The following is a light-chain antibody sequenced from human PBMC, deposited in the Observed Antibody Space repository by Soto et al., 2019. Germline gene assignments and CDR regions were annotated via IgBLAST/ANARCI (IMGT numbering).Light chain of an antibody. Sequence: DIQMTQSPSSLSASVGDRVTITCRASQSIRNFLNWYQQKPGKAPKVLIYAASSLQSGVRSRFRGSGSGTDFSLTISSLQPEDSETYYCQQSYSTPTFGQGTKVEVQ. J-gene: IGKJ1*01. CDR3: QQSYSTPT. V-gene: IGKV1-39*01. CDR2: AAS. CDR1: QSIRNF.